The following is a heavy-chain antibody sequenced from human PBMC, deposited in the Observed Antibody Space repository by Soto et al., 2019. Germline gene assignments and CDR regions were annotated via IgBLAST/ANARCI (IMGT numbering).Heavy chain of an antibody. CDR1: GGSISSYY. V-gene: IGHV4-59*01. Sequence: SETLSLTCPVSGGSISSYYLSWIRQPPGKGLEWIGYIYYSGSTNYNPSLKSRVTISVDTSKNQFSLKLSSVTAADTAVYYCARDPGFWSGYYTGYYYGMDVWGQGTTVTVSS. CDR2: IYYSGST. J-gene: IGHJ6*02. D-gene: IGHD3-3*01. CDR3: ARDPGFWSGYYTGYYYGMDV.